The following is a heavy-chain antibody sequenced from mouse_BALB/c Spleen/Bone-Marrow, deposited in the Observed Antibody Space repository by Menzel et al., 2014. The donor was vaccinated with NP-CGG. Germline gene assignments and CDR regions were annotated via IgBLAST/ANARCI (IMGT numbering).Heavy chain of an antibody. D-gene: IGHD1-1*01. Sequence: QVQLQQSGAELVRPGTSLKVSCQASGYVFTDFLLEWVKPRPGQGLEWVGVINPRSGGTNYNEKFKDKATLTADRSSSTAYMQLSSLTSDDSAVYFCARSRDYYDNNSFAYWGQGTLATVSA. CDR3: ARSRDYYDNNSFAY. V-gene: IGHV1-54*03. J-gene: IGHJ3*01. CDR2: INPRSGGT. CDR1: GYVFTDFL.